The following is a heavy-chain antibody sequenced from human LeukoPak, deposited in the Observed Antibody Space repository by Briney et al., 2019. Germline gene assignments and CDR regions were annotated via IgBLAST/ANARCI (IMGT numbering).Heavy chain of an antibody. V-gene: IGHV1-2*02. CDR2: IKPNSGGT. D-gene: IGHD3-22*01. CDR3: ARAGIWDYSDSSGYHNGAFDI. J-gene: IGHJ3*02. CDR1: GYTFTSYD. Sequence: ASVKVSCKASGYTFTSYDINWVRQATGQGPEWMGWIKPNSGGTNYAQKFQGRVTMTRDTSSVTAYMELSRLRSDDTAVYYCARAGIWDYSDSSGYHNGAFDIWGQGTMVTVSS.